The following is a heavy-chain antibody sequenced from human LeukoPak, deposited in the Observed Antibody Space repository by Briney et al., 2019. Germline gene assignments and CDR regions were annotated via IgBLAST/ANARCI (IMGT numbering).Heavy chain of an antibody. D-gene: IGHD3-22*01. Sequence: GGSLRFSCAASGFTFSSYVMHWVRQAPGKGLEGVAVISRDGRTNYCADSVKGRFTTSRDNSKNTLYLQMNSLRAEDTAVYYCATGDDTSGPDLYYFDFWGQGTLVTVSS. CDR3: ATGDDTSGPDLYYFDF. V-gene: IGHV3-30*04. CDR2: ISRDGRTN. CDR1: GFTFSSYV. J-gene: IGHJ4*02.